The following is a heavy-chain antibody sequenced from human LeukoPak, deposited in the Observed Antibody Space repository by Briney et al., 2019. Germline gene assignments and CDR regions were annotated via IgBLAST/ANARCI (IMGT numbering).Heavy chain of an antibody. CDR2: INHSGST. J-gene: IGHJ5*02. V-gene: IGHV4-34*01. CDR3: ARNPHITMVRGVIDWFDP. CDR1: GGSFSGYY. D-gene: IGHD3-10*01. Sequence: SETLPLTCAVYGGSFSGYYWSWIRQPPGKGREGMGEINHSGSTNYNPSLKSRVTISVDTSKNQFSLKLSSVTAADTAVYYCARNPHITMVRGVIDWFDPWGQGTLVTVSS.